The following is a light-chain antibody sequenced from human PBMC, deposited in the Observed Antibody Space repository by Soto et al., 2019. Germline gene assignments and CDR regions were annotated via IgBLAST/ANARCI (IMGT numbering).Light chain of an antibody. CDR1: SGHSNYA. V-gene: IGLV4-69*01. J-gene: IGLJ2*01. CDR2: LNSDGSH. CDR3: QTWGSGIVV. Sequence: QTVVTQSPSASASLGASVKLTCTLSSGHSNYAIAWHQQQSEKGPRYLMKLNSDGSHSKGDGIPDRFSGSSSGAERYLTISSLQYEDEADYYGQTWGSGIVVFCGGTKLTVL.